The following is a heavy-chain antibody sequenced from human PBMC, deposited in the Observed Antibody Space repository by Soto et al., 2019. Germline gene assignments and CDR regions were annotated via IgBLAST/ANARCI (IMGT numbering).Heavy chain of an antibody. V-gene: IGHV3-30*18. D-gene: IGHD1-1*01. Sequence: QVQLVESGGGVVQPGRSLRLSCAASGFMFNAYGMHWVRQTPGNGLEWVAVISFDGSNQYYEESVKGRFTTSRDNSKNTRYLQMDSLRAEDTAVYFCVKAGTMAGTGTTPRSFDIWGRGTMVTVSS. CDR3: VKAGTMAGTGTTPRSFDI. CDR2: ISFDGSNQ. J-gene: IGHJ3*02. CDR1: GFMFNAYG.